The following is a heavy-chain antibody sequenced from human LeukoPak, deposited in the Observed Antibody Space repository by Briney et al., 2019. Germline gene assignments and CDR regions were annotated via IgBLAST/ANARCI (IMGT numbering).Heavy chain of an antibody. CDR3: ARGVRRFLEWVSMDV. J-gene: IGHJ6*03. CDR2: ISNSSSTI. V-gene: IGHV3-48*01. CDR1: GFTFSIYS. D-gene: IGHD3-3*01. Sequence: GGSLRLSCAASGFTFSIYSMNWVRQAPGKGLEWVSYISNSSSTIYYADSVKGRSTISRDNAKNSLYLQMNSLRAEDTAVYYCARGVRRFLEWVSMDVWGKGTTVTVSS.